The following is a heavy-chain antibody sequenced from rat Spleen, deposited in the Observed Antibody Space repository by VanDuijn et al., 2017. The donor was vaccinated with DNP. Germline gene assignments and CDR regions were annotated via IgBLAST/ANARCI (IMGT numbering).Heavy chain of an antibody. CDR3: AIGGTSIYWYFDF. D-gene: IGHD3-1*01. CDR1: GFTFSYYG. V-gene: IGHV5-7*01. Sequence: EVQLVESGGGLVQPGRSLKLSCAASGFTFSYYGMAWVRQAPKKGLEWVATISTSGSRTYYPDSVKGRFTISRDNAKSSLYLQMNSLKSEDTATYYCAIGGTSIYWYFDFWGPGTMVTVSS. J-gene: IGHJ1*01. CDR2: ISTSGSRT.